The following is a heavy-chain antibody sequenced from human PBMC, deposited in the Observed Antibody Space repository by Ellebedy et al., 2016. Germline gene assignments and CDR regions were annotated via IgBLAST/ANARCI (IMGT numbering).Heavy chain of an antibody. CDR1: GGSISSSSYY. J-gene: IGHJ6*02. D-gene: IGHD6-13*01. V-gene: IGHV4-39*01. CDR3: ARAPIAAAGIFDGMDV. Sequence: SETLSLTXTVSGGSISSSSYYWGWIRQPPGKGLEWIGSIYYSGSTYYNPSLKSRVTISVDTSKNQFSLKLSSVTAADTAVYYCARAPIAAAGIFDGMDVWGQGTTVTVSS. CDR2: IYYSGST.